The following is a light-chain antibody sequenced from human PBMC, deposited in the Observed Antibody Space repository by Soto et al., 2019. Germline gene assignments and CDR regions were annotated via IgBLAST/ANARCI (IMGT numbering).Light chain of an antibody. J-gene: IGLJ2*01. CDR2: DNN. Sequence: HSVLTQPPSLSGAPGQRFTLSCTGSSSNIGAGYDVHWYQQLPGTAPRVLIYDNNSRPSGVPDRFSGSKSGTSASLAIAGLQAEAEADYDCQSYDVSLSGPVFGGGT. V-gene: IGLV1-40*01. CDR1: SSNIGAGYD. CDR3: QSYDVSLSGPV.